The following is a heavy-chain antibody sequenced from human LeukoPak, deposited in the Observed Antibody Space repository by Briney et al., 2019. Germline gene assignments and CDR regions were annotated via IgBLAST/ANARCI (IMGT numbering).Heavy chain of an antibody. Sequence: GGSLTLSCAASGFTFKHYAMIWVRQAPGKGLEWFSYISGSGGTAYYVASVKGRLTLSRDNSNNKLYLQMNSLSANDRDFYYFAKESSGCCPFDYWGQGTLVTVSS. CDR1: GFTFKHYA. CDR3: AKESSGCCPFDY. V-gene: IGHV3-23*01. J-gene: IGHJ4*02. D-gene: IGHD3-22*01. CDR2: ISGSGGTA.